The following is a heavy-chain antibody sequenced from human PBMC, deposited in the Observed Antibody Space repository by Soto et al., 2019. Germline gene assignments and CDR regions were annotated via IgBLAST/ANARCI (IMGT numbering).Heavy chain of an antibody. CDR1: GFSLTTDGVG. CDR2: IYWNDEE. Sequence: QITLKESGPTLVKPTQTLTLTCTFSGFSLTTDGVGVDWIRQPPGKALEWLGLIYWNDEERYRPSLQSRLTITKDTSRNQVVLTMTNMDPVDTATYYCAHRTTVTSGINGGQGTLVTVSS. J-gene: IGHJ4*02. CDR3: AHRTTVTSGIN. D-gene: IGHD4-4*01. V-gene: IGHV2-5*01.